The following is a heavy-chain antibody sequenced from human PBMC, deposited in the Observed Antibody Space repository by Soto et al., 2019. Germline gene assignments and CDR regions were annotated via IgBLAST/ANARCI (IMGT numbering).Heavy chain of an antibody. Sequence: GGSLRLSCAASGFTFSSETMHWVRQAPGKGPEWVAVISNDGSNEFYADSAKGRFTISRDNSKNTLYLQMNSLRDEDTAVYYCAKGVTPMIKGQYFQYWGQGTLVTVSS. J-gene: IGHJ1*01. CDR2: ISNDGSNE. CDR1: GFTFSSET. D-gene: IGHD3-16*01. CDR3: AKGVTPMIKGQYFQY. V-gene: IGHV3-30*18.